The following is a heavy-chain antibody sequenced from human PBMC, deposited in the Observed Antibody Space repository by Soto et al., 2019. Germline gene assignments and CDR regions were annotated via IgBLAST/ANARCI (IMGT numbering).Heavy chain of an antibody. J-gene: IGHJ2*01. Sequence: QVQLVESGGGVVQPGRSRRLSCAAAGFTFSSYGIHWVREAPGKGLEGVAVIWDDGSNKYYADSVKGRFTISRDNSKNTLYLQMNRLRAEDTAVYYCSREGMPVVTPTQPYWYFDLGGRGTLVPVSS. CDR3: SREGMPVVTPTQPYWYFDL. CDR2: IWDDGSNK. D-gene: IGHD2-21*02. CDR1: GFTFSSYG. V-gene: IGHV3-33*01.